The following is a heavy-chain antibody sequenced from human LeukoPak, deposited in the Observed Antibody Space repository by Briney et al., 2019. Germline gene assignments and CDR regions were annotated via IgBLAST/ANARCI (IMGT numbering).Heavy chain of an antibody. Sequence: PGGSLRLSCAASGFTFSSYSMNWVRQAPGKGLEWVSSISSSSSYIYYADSVKGRFTISRDNAKNSLYLQMNSLRAEDTAVYYCARVMITFGGVIGHGAFDIWGQGTMVTVSS. D-gene: IGHD3-16*02. J-gene: IGHJ3*02. CDR1: GFTFSSYS. V-gene: IGHV3-21*01. CDR2: ISSSSSYI. CDR3: ARVMITFGGVIGHGAFDI.